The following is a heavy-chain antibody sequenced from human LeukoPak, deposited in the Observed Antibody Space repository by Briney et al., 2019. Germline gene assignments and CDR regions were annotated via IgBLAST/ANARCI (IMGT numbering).Heavy chain of an antibody. CDR3: AKKVLWSGDTKYYGMDV. D-gene: IGHD3-10*01. J-gene: IGHJ6*04. CDR2: ISYDGSNK. Sequence: GGSLRLSCAASGFTFSSYGMHWVRQAPGKGLEWVAVISYDGSNKYYADSVKGRFTISRDNSKNTLYLQMNSLRAEDTAVYYCAKKVLWSGDTKYYGMDVWGKGTTVTVSS. CDR1: GFTFSSYG. V-gene: IGHV3-30*18.